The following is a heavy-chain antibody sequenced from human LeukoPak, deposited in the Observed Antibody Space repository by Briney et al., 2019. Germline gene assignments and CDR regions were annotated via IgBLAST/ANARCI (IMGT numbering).Heavy chain of an antibody. CDR2: IRHDGSET. CDR1: GFSFSDAW. D-gene: IGHD3-22*01. V-gene: IGHV3-7*01. J-gene: IGHJ4*02. CDR3: ARDETYDYESNGYLDF. Sequence: GESLRLSCGASGFSFSDAWMSWVRQAPGKGLEWVANIRHDGSETYYVDSLRGRFTISRDNAKNLVYLQMSSLRAEDTAIYYCARDETYDYESNGYLDFWGQGTVVTVSS.